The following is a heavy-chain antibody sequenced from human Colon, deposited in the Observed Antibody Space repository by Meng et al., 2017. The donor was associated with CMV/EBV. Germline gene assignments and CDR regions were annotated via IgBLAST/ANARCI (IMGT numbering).Heavy chain of an antibody. Sequence: QGPHVQSRNKVKKPAASVKVSGKTSGYTFTANHLHWVRQAPGQGLEWMGWIYPQDGGTYFAQKFQDRVTLTRDTSITTAYMELSSLTSDDTAIYYCVRESWYFDFWGEETLVTVSS. V-gene: IGHV1-2*02. J-gene: IGHJ4*02. D-gene: IGHD6-13*01. CDR1: GYTFTANH. CDR2: IYPQDGGT. CDR3: VRESWYFDF.